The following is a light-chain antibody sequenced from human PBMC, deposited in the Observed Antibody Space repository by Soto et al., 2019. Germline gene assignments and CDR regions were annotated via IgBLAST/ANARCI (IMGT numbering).Light chain of an antibody. CDR2: GAS. CDR1: QSVGSN. Sequence: EIVMTQSPATLSVSPGEGATLSCRASQSVGSNLAWYQQRPGQAPRLLIYGASTRATAIPGRFSASGSGTEFTLTIRSLQSEDFAVYFCQQYNNWPPLTFGGGTKVEIK. J-gene: IGKJ4*01. V-gene: IGKV3-15*01. CDR3: QQYNNWPPLT.